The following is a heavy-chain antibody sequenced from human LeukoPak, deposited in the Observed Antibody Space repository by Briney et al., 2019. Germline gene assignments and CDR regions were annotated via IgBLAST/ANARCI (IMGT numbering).Heavy chain of an antibody. CDR1: GFTFSNAW. J-gene: IGHJ6*02. V-gene: IGHV3-15*01. CDR2: IKSKTDGGTT. CDR3: FLEWLRNHYYYYGMDV. Sequence: PGGSLRLSCAASGFTFSNAWMSWVRQAPGKGLEWVGRIKSKTDGGTTDYAAPVKGRFTISRDDSKNTLYLQMNSLKTEDTAVYYCFLEWLRNHYYYYGMDVWGQGTTVTVSS. D-gene: IGHD3-3*01.